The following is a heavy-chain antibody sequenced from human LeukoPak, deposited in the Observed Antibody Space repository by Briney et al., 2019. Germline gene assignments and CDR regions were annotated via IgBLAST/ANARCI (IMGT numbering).Heavy chain of an antibody. J-gene: IGHJ4*02. Sequence: SETLSLTCAVYGVSFSGYYWSWIRQPPGKGLEWIGEINHSGSTNYNPSLKSRVTISVDTSKNQFSLKLSSVTAADTAVYYCARGRRGITMVRGVFVDYWGQGTLVTVSS. CDR1: GVSFSGYY. CDR2: INHSGST. D-gene: IGHD3-10*01. V-gene: IGHV4-34*01. CDR3: ARGRRGITMVRGVFVDY.